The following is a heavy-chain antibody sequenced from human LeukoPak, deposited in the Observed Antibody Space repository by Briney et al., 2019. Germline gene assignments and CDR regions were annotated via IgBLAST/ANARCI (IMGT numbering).Heavy chain of an antibody. V-gene: IGHV4-59*11. J-gene: IGHJ4*02. CDR2: MFFTGDT. CDR1: GGSISSHY. D-gene: IGHD4-23*01. CDR3: AKEGHDYGANSIVY. Sequence: EPSETLSLTCTVSGGSISSHYWAWLRQPPGKGLEWIGWMFFTGDTNYNPSLKSRVTISVDHSKNQFSLKLTSVTAADTAVYYCAKEGHDYGANSIVYWARRPLLTVSS.